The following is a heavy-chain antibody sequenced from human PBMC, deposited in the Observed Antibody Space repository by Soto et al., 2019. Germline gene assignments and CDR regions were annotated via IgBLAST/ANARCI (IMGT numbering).Heavy chain of an antibody. D-gene: IGHD3-9*01. V-gene: IGHV2-5*02. CDR2: IYWDDDK. Sequence: QITLKESGPTLVKPTQHLTLTCTFSGFSLSTSGVGVGWIRQPPGKALEWLALIYWDDDKRYSPSLKSRLTITKDTSKNQVVLTMTNMDPVDTATYYCAHRPITIFGPYYFDYWGQGTLVTVSS. CDR3: AHRPITIFGPYYFDY. CDR1: GFSLSTSGVG. J-gene: IGHJ4*02.